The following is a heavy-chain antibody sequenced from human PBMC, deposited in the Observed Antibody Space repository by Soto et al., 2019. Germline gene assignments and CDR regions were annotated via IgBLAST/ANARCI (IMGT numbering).Heavy chain of an antibody. J-gene: IGHJ6*02. CDR3: ARDKDRQQLGGNYYYIMDV. CDR1: GGTFRTSA. D-gene: IGHD3-3*02. Sequence: QVQLVQSGPEVKKPGSSVRVSCKTSGGTFRTSAISWVRQAPGQGLEWMGGIMPVFSTPDYAQKFQGRVTITAGESTSTAYMELSSLRSEDTAVYYCARDKDRQQLGGNYYYIMDVWGQGTTVTVSS. V-gene: IGHV1-69*12. CDR2: IMPVFSTP.